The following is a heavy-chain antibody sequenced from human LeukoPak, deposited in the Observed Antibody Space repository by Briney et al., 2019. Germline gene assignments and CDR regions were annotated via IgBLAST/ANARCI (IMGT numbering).Heavy chain of an antibody. CDR1: GYTFTDFY. J-gene: IGHJ3*01. D-gene: IGHD3-16*01. Sequence: ASVKVSCKASGYTFTDFYMHWVRQAPGQGLEWLGWMNPKTGETRYGQNFQGRVTMTRGTSITTAYMELSSLRSDDTAVYYCAREAGDNTYNVWGQGTMVTVS. CDR2: MNPKTGET. CDR3: AREAGDNTYNV. V-gene: IGHV1-2*02.